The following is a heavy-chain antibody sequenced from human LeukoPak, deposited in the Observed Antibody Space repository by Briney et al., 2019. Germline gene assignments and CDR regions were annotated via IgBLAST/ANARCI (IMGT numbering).Heavy chain of an antibody. Sequence: SETLSLTCTVSGGSISSYYWSWIRQPPGKGLEWIGYIYYSGSTNYNPSLKSRVTISVDTSKNQFSLKLSSVTAADPAVYYCARTYSSGAITPGKYYFDYWGQGTLVTVSS. J-gene: IGHJ4*02. CDR1: GGSISSYY. D-gene: IGHD6-19*01. CDR2: IYYSGST. V-gene: IGHV4-59*08. CDR3: ARTYSSGAITPGKYYFDY.